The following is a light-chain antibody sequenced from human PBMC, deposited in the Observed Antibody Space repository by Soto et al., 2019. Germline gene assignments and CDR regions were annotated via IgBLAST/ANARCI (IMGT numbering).Light chain of an antibody. CDR1: QSVPSTY. J-gene: IGKJ5*01. CDR3: QQHNQWPIT. CDR2: GTS. V-gene: IGKV3D-15*01. Sequence: PGERATLSCRASQSVPSTYFAWYQQKSGQPPRLLISGTSNRATGIPDRFSGSGSGTEFTLTINSLQSEDSAVYYCQQHNQWPITFGQGTRLEIK.